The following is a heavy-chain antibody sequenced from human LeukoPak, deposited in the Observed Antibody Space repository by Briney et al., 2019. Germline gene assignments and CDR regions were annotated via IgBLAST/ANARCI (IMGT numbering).Heavy chain of an antibody. Sequence: ASVKVSCKASGYTFTSYDINWLRQATGQGLEWVGWMNPNSGYTGYAQKFQGRVTISMDTSIATVYMELSSLRSEDTAVYYCARVVGAIDSWGQGTLVTVSS. CDR1: GYTFTSYD. D-gene: IGHD1-26*01. V-gene: IGHV1-8*03. J-gene: IGHJ4*02. CDR2: MNPNSGYT. CDR3: ARVVGAIDS.